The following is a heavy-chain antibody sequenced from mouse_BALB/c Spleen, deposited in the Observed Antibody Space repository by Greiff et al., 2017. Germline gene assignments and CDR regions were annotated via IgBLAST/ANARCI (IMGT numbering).Heavy chain of an antibody. D-gene: IGHD2-1*01. V-gene: IGHV5-6-5*01. Sequence: DVMLVESGGGLVKPGGSLKLSCAASGFTFSSYAMSWVRQTPEKRLEWVASISSGGSTYFPDSVKGRFTISRDNDRNILYLQMSSLRSEDTAMYYCARGWDGNYGYWGQGTTLTVSS. CDR2: ISSGGST. CDR3: ARGWDGNYGY. J-gene: IGHJ2*01. CDR1: GFTFSSYA.